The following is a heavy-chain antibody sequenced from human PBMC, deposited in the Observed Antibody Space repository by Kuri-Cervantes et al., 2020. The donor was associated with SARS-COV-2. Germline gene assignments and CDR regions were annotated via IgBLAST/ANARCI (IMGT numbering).Heavy chain of an antibody. CDR2: ISSNGGST. Sequence: GESLKISCSASGFTFSSYAMHWVRQAPGKGLEYVSAISSNGGSTYYADSVKGRFTIPRDNSKNTQYLQMSSLRAEDTAVYYCVKVTTYYDFWSGYSYGMDVWGQGTTVTVSS. CDR1: GFTFSSYA. J-gene: IGHJ6*02. CDR3: VKVTTYYDFWSGYSYGMDV. V-gene: IGHV3-64D*08. D-gene: IGHD3-3*01.